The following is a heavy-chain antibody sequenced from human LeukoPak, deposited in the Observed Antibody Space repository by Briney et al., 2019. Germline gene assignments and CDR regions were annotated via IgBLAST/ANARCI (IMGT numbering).Heavy chain of an antibody. CDR1: GFTFSSYG. V-gene: IGHV3-30*02. D-gene: IGHD6-13*01. J-gene: IGHJ4*02. CDR3: AKSRYSSSWYLVDS. Sequence: GGSLRLSCAASGFTFSSYGMHWVRQAPGKGLEWVAFIRYDGSKKYYADSVKGRFTISRDNSKNTLYLQMNSLRAGDTAVYYCAKSRYSSSWYLVDSWGQGTLVTVSS. CDR2: IRYDGSKK.